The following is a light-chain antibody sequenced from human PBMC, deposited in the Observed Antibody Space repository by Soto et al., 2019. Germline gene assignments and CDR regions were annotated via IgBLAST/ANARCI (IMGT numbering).Light chain of an antibody. Sequence: VFTQSPDTPSVSPGDRATLSCRASRIIGHNYLAWYQQKPGQAPRLLIYATSTRATGIPDRFSGSGSVTDFTLTISRLEPEDFAVYYCQQFGISPWTFGQGTKVDIK. V-gene: IGKV3-20*01. CDR3: QQFGISPWT. J-gene: IGKJ1*01. CDR1: RIIGHNY. CDR2: ATS.